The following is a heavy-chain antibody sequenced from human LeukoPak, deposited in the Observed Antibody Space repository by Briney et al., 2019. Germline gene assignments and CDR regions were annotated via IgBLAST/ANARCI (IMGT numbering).Heavy chain of an antibody. V-gene: IGHV4-39*01. CDR1: GDSVSRSDSY. CDR3: ARRRYYDGSGYLE. D-gene: IGHD3-22*01. Sequence: SETLSLTCSVSGDSVSRSDSYWDWIRQPPGKGLEWIGTIYYSGRTYYSPSLRSRVTMSVDPSNNQFSLNLRSVTAADTAVYYCARRRYYDGSGYLEWGQGTLLSVSS. J-gene: IGHJ1*01. CDR2: IYYSGRT.